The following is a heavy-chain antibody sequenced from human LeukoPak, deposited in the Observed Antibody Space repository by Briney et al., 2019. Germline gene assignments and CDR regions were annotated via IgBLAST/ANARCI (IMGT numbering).Heavy chain of an antibody. CDR2: ISGSGSDL. J-gene: IGHJ6*02. Sequence: TGGSLRLSCVACGFSFSDYYMSWIRQAPGMGLEWISYISGSGSDLYYADSVKGRFTISRDNANNSLYLQMNSLRAEDTAVYYCARSIGYYYTMDVWGQGTTVTVSS. V-gene: IGHV3-11*01. D-gene: IGHD3-22*01. CDR3: ARSIGYYYTMDV. CDR1: GFSFSDYY.